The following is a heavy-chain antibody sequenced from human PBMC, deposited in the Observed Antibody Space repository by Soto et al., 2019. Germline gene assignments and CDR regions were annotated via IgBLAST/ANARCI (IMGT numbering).Heavy chain of an antibody. D-gene: IGHD3-9*01. CDR2: VYHPGST. Sequence: SETLSLTCAVFGDSISNPNWWTWVRQPPGKGLEWIGEVYHPGSTNYNPSLKSRVTMSVDTSQSQFSLELSRFSLELTSVTAADSAVYYCARAKILTGYYVAYFDVWGRGTQVTVSS. CDR1: GDSISNPNW. J-gene: IGHJ2*01. CDR3: ARAKILTGYYVAYFDV. V-gene: IGHV4-4*02.